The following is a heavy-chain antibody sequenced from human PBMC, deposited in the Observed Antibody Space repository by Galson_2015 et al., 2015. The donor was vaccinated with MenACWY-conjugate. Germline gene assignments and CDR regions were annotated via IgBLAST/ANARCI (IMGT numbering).Heavy chain of an antibody. CDR3: AHRKLGVASFDS. D-gene: IGHD3-10*01. V-gene: IGHV2-5*02. J-gene: IGHJ4*02. CDR1: GFSLSTSGVG. Sequence: PALVKPTQTLTLTCTFSGFSLSTSGVGVGWIRQPPGKALEWLILIYWDDDKRYSSSLKSRLTITKDTHKNQVVLTMTNMDPVDTATYYCAHRKLGVASFDSWGPGTLVTVSS. CDR2: IYWDDDK.